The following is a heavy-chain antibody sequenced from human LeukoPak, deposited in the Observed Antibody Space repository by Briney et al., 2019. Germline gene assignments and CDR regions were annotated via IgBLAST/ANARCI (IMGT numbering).Heavy chain of an antibody. D-gene: IGHD5/OR15-5a*01. CDR2: ITGSGGT. Sequence: GGSLRLSCAASGFTFSSYTMSWVRQAPGKGLEWVSAITGSGGTYYADSVKGRFTVSRDNSKNTLYLQMNSPSAEDTAVYYCAKRLPHHFDYWGQGTLVTFSS. V-gene: IGHV3-23*01. J-gene: IGHJ4*02. CDR1: GFTFSSYT. CDR3: AKRLPHHFDY.